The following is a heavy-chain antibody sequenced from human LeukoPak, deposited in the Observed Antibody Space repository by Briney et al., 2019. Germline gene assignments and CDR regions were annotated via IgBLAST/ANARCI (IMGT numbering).Heavy chain of an antibody. CDR3: ARVVKYSSSSRRFDY. J-gene: IGHJ4*02. V-gene: IGHV4-39*07. Sequence: SETLSLTCTVSGGSISTSNYYWSWIRQPPGKGLEWIGEINHSGSTNYNPSLKSRVTISVDTSKNQFSLKLSSVTAADTAVYYCARVVKYSSSSRRFDYWGQGTLVTVSS. CDR2: INHSGST. D-gene: IGHD6-6*01. CDR1: GGSISTSNYY.